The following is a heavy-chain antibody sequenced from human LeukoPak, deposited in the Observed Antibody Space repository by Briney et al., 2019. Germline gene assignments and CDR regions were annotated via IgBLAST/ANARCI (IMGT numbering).Heavy chain of an antibody. D-gene: IGHD2-21*01. CDR3: ARAIKAFLIDY. CDR2: ISAYNGNT. J-gene: IGHJ4*02. CDR1: GGTFSSYA. V-gene: IGHV1-18*01. Sequence: ASVKVSCKASGGTFSSYAISWVRQAPGQGLEWMGWISAYNGNTNYAQKLQGRVTMTTDTSTSTAYMELRSLRSDDTAVYYCARAIKAFLIDYWGQGTLVTVSS.